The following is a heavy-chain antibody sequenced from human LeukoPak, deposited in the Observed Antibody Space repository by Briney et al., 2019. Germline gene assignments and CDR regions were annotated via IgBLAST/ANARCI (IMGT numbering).Heavy chain of an antibody. CDR3: ARDVNTAMVTDTKNYFDY. J-gene: IGHJ4*02. V-gene: IGHV4-38-2*02. CDR1: GYSISSGYY. Sequence: SETLSLTCTVSGYSISSGYYWGWIRQPPGKGLEWIGSIYHSGSTYYNPSLKSRVTISVDTSKNQFSLKLSSVTAADTAVYYCARDVNTAMVTDTKNYFDYWGQGTLVTVSS. D-gene: IGHD5-18*01. CDR2: IYHSGST.